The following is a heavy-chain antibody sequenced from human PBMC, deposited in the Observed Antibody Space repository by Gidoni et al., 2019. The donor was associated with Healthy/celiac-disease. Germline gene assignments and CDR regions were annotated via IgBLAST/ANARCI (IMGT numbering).Heavy chain of an antibody. CDR3: ATRYSSSWYNNWFDP. D-gene: IGHD6-13*01. V-gene: IGHV4-39*01. J-gene: IGHJ5*02. CDR1: GGPIRSSSYY. CDR2: IYYSGST. Sequence: QLQLQESGPGLVKPSETLSLTCTVSGGPIRSSSYYWGWIRQPPGKGLEWIGSIYYSGSTYYNPSLKSRVTISVDTSKNQFSLKLSSVTAADTAVYYCATRYSSSWYNNWFDPWGQGTLVTVSS.